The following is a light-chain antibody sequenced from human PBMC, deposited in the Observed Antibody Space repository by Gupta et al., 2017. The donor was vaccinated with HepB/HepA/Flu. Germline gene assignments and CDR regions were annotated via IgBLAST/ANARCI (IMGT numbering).Light chain of an antibody. CDR2: RDS. CDR3: QAGDSIAAVV. J-gene: IGLJ3*02. V-gene: IGLV3-1*01. CDR1: ELGDKF. Sequence: SYELTQPRSVSVSPGQTATIACSGVELGDKFASWYQQKTGQSPVLVIYRDSKRPSGIPGRFSGSNSGDTATLTISGTQAMDEADYYCQAGDSIAAVVFGGGTKLTVL.